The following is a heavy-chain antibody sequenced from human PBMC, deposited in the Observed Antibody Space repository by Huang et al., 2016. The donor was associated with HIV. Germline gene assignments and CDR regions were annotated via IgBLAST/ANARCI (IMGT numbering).Heavy chain of an antibody. CDR1: GGSIRSSDYH. CDR3: ARHREGPVAYYSGWGSHLNYMDV. J-gene: IGHJ6*03. D-gene: IGHD3-10*01. CDR2: VYYKWST. V-gene: IGHV4-39*01. Sequence: QLLLQESGPGLVKPSEALALTCAVSGGSIRSSDYHWGWIRPPPGKGREWIGGVYYKWSTHYSPSLKSRVTIAVDTSKNLFFLNLTSMTAADTAVYYCARHREGPVAYYSGWGSHLNYMDVWGRGRTVVVSS.